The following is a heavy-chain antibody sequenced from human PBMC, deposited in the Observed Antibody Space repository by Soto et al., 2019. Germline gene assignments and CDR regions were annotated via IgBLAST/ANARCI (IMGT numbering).Heavy chain of an antibody. CDR3: ARSQGSSTSLEIYYYYYYGMDV. Sequence: QVQLVQSGAEVKKPGSSVKVSCKASGGTFGSYAISWVRQAPGQGLEWMGGIIPIPGTANYAQKFQGRVRIAAYESTSTAYMELSSLRSEETAVYYCARSQGSSTSLEIYYYYYYGMDVWGQGTTVTVSS. V-gene: IGHV1-69*01. CDR1: GGTFGSYA. D-gene: IGHD2-2*01. CDR2: IIPIPGTA. J-gene: IGHJ6*02.